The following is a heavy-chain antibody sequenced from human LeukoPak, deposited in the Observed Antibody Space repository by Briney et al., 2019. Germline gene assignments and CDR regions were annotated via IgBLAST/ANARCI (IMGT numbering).Heavy chain of an antibody. V-gene: IGHV3-23*01. D-gene: IGHD5-18*01. Sequence: GGSLRLSCAASGFTFSSYAMSWVRQAPGKGLEWVSVISGSGGSTYYADSVKGRFTISRANSENTLYLQMNSLRAEDTAVYYCTKQVGYTYGYIDYWGQGTLVTVSS. CDR2: ISGSGGST. CDR3: TKQVGYTYGYIDY. CDR1: GFTFSSYA. J-gene: IGHJ4*02.